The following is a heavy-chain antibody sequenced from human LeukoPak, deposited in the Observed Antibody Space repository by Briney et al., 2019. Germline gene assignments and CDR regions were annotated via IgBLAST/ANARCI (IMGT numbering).Heavy chain of an antibody. Sequence: PSETLSLTCTVSGYSISSGYYWGWIRQPPGKGLEWIVVYHVGTTDYNPSLRSRVTISVDGSKNQFSLKLSSVTAADTAVYYCARVADGKGYPFDYWGQGTLVTVSS. D-gene: IGHD5-18*01. CDR2: VYHVGTT. J-gene: IGHJ4*02. CDR3: ARVADGKGYPFDY. CDR1: GYSISSGYY. V-gene: IGHV4-38-2*02.